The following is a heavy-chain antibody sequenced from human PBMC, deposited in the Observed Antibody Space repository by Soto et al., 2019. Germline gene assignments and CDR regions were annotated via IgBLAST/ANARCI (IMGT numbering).Heavy chain of an antibody. D-gene: IGHD4-17*01. V-gene: IGHV3-15*01. CDR3: TTDPGDYEDF. J-gene: IGHJ4*02. CDR1: GITFTNAW. CDR2: IKNKADGGTT. Sequence: NPGGSLRLSCAASGITFTNAWMSWVRQAPGKGLEWVGGIKNKADGGTTDYAAPVRGRFTISRDESKNTLFLQMNSPETEDTAVYYCTTDPGDYEDFWGRGTLVTVSS.